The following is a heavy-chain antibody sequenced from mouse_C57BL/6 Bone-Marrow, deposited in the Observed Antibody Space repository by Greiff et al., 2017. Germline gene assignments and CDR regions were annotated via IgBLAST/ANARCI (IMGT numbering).Heavy chain of an antibody. D-gene: IGHD1-1*01. V-gene: IGHV1-15*01. CDR2: IDPETGGT. J-gene: IGHJ1*03. Sequence: QVQLQQSGAELVRPGASVTLSCKASGYTFTDYEMHWVKQTPVHGLEWIGAIDPETGGTAYNQKFKGKAILTVDKSSSTAYMQLSSLTSEDSAVYYCARSHYYGSSYPWYFDVWGTETTVTVSS. CDR3: ARSHYYGSSYPWYFDV. CDR1: GYTFTDYE.